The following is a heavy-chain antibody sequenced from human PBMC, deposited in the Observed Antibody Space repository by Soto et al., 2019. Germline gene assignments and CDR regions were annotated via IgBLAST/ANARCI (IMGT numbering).Heavy chain of an antibody. V-gene: IGHV1-24*01. J-gene: IGHJ5*02. Sequence: ASVKVSCKVSGYTLTELSMHWERQAPGKGIEWMGGFDPEDGETIYAQKFQGRVTMTEDTSTDTAYMELSSLRSEDTALYYCATYDFRSGSPVGDCFDPWGQGTLVTVSS. CDR1: GYTLTELS. CDR2: FDPEDGET. CDR3: ATYDFRSGSPVGDCFDP. D-gene: IGHD3-3*01.